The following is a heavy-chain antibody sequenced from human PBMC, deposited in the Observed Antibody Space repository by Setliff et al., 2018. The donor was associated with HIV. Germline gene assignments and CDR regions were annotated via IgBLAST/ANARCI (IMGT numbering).Heavy chain of an antibody. D-gene: IGHD2-21*02. V-gene: IGHV1-2*02. J-gene: IGHJ3*02. Sequence: ASVKVSFKASGFTFNKFHIQWVRQAPGQGLEWMGWINVDSGGTNYVQKFQGRVTMTWDTSISTAYMDLSSLTSDDTAIYYCTRATRYCGGDCSSGGAYDIWGQGTVVTVSS. CDR3: TRATRYCGGDCSSGGAYDI. CDR2: INVDSGGT. CDR1: GFTFNKFH.